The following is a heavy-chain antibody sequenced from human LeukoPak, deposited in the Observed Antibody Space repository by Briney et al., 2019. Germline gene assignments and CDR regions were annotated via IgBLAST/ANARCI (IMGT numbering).Heavy chain of an antibody. CDR1: GGSISSYY. CDR3: ARRGGQKYNYFDP. Sequence: SETLSLTCTVSGGSISSYYWSWIRQPAGKGLEWVGYVFYGGSVNSTPSLKSRVTISLDTSKNQVSLKLTSVTPADAAVYYCARRGGQKYNYFDPWGKGTLVTVSS. J-gene: IGHJ5*02. CDR2: VFYGGSV. D-gene: IGHD2-15*01. V-gene: IGHV4-59*01.